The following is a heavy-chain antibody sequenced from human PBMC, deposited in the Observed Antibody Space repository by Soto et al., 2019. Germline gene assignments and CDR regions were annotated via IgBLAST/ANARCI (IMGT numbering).Heavy chain of an antibody. Sequence: ASVKVSCKASGYTFTSYGISWVRQAPGQGLEWMGWISAYNGNTNYAQKLQGRVTMTTDTSTSTAYMELRSLRSDDTAVYYCARFEQYYYDSSGYYIPPSWDYWGKGTLVTVSS. CDR3: ARFEQYYYDSSGYYIPPSWDY. D-gene: IGHD3-22*01. V-gene: IGHV1-18*01. CDR1: GYTFTSYG. CDR2: ISAYNGNT. J-gene: IGHJ4*02.